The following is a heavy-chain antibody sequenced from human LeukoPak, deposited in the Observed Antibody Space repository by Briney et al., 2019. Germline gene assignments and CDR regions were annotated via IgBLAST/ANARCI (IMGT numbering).Heavy chain of an antibody. CDR3: VRRSNYPYCSGGSCFSFDY. J-gene: IGHJ4*02. Sequence: GASLKISCEASEYTFSTYWIGWVRQKPGKGLEWMAIIYLYDSEKKYNPSFQGRVTISVDKFIGTAYLQWSSLTASDTAIYYCVRRSNYPYCSGGSCFSFDYWGQGTLVSVSS. CDR1: EYTFSTYW. CDR2: IYLYDSEK. D-gene: IGHD2-15*01. V-gene: IGHV5-51*01.